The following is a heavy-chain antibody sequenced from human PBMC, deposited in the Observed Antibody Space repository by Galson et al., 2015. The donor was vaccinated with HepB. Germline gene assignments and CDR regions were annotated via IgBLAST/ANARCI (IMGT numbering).Heavy chain of an antibody. Sequence: ETLSFTCSVYGGSFSGYYWTWVRQSPGKRLEWITEINHRRSANYNPSLRSRITTSVDTSKNHFSLNLTSVTAADTAIYYCARGAHSNTNPGYALDIWGQGTLVVVSS. CDR2: INHRRSA. CDR1: GGSFSGYY. D-gene: IGHD2-2*01. J-gene: IGHJ3*02. CDR3: ARGAHSNTNPGYALDI. V-gene: IGHV4-34*01.